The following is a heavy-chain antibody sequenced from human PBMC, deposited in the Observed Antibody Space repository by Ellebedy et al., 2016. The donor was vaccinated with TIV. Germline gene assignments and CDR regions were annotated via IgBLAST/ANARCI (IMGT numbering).Heavy chain of an antibody. D-gene: IGHD6-25*01. V-gene: IGHV3-13*01. CDR2: IGIAGDT. Sequence: GGSLRLXCAASGITLSSNDMHWVRQPIGKGPEWVSAIGIAGDTYYADSVKGRFTISRENAKNSLYLQMNSLRAGDTAVYFCARERRAVGGFDAFDIWGQGTMVTVSS. CDR3: ARERRAVGGFDAFDI. J-gene: IGHJ3*02. CDR1: GITLSSND.